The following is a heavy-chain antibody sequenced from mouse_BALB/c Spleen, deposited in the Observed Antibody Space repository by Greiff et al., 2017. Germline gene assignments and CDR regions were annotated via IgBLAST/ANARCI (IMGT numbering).Heavy chain of an antibody. J-gene: IGHJ3*01. CDR2: ISYSGST. D-gene: IGHD2-14*01. Sequence: VQLQQSGPGLVKPSQSLSLTCTVTGYSITSYYAWNWIRQFPGNQLEWMGYISYSGSTSYNPSLKSRISITRDTSKNQFFLQLNSVTTEDTATYYCAHAFYYRYPWFAYWGQGTLVTVSA. CDR1: GYSITSYYA. CDR3: AHAFYYRYPWFAY. V-gene: IGHV3-2*02.